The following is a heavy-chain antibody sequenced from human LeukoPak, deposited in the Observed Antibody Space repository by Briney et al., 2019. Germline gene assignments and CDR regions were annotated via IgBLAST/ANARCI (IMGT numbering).Heavy chain of an antibody. D-gene: IGHD2-2*02. J-gene: IGHJ4*02. CDR2: INHSGST. CDR3: ARPKKYTIALDY. V-gene: IGHV4-34*01. Sequence: PSETLSLTCAVYGGSFSGYYWSWIRQPLGKGLEWIGEINHSGSTNYNPSLKSRVTISVDTSKNQFSLKLSSVTAADTAVYYCARPKKYTIALDYWGQGTLVTVSS. CDR1: GGSFSGYY.